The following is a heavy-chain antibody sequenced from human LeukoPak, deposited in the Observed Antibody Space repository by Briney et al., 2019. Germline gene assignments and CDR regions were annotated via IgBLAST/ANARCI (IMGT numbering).Heavy chain of an antibody. CDR3: AGDYPPLQRTVQYGDFFGY. V-gene: IGHV3-23*01. J-gene: IGHJ4*02. CDR1: GFTFTIYA. Sequence: GGSLRLSCAASGFTFTIYAMSWVRQAPGKGLEWVSGIVGSGGGGATYYADPVKGRFTISRDNSKNTLYLQMNSLRGEDTAVYYCAGDYPPLQRTVQYGDFFGYWGQGTLVTVSS. D-gene: IGHD4-11*01. CDR2: IVGSGGGGAT.